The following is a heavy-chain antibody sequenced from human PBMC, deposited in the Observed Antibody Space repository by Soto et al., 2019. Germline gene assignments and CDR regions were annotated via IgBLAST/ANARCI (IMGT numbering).Heavy chain of an antibody. J-gene: IGHJ5*02. CDR2: ISGPGGTT. Sequence: PGGSLRLSCAASGFAFSAYVMTWVRQSPGKGLEWVSSISGPGGTTYYADSVKGRFTISRDNSRNTLYLQMHSLRPDDTAVYYCAADRALAVADWFDPWGQGTLVTVSS. D-gene: IGHD6-19*01. V-gene: IGHV3-23*01. CDR1: GFAFSAYV. CDR3: AADRALAVADWFDP.